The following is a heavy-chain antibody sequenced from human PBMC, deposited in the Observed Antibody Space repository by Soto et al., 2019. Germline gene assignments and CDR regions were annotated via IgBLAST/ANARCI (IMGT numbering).Heavy chain of an antibody. CDR1: GATFNTYA. CDR2: ISYNGNDE. V-gene: IGHV3-30*03. Sequence: PGGSLRLSCEGSGATFNTYAIHWVRQAPGKGLEWVATISYNGNDEYYAESVKGRFTVARDISKNTVSLEMSSLRPDDTAEYHCTSKGTYSGLGFWGQGTRVTVS. D-gene: IGHD1-26*01. CDR3: TSKGTYSGLGF. J-gene: IGHJ4*02.